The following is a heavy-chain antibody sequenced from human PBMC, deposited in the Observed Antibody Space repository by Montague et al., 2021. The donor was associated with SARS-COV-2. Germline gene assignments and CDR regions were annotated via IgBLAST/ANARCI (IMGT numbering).Heavy chain of an antibody. CDR1: GGSISSNY. D-gene: IGHD3-10*01. V-gene: IGHV4-59*01. Sequence: SETLSLTCTVSGGSISSNYWNWIRQPPGRGLEWIGYIYYSGSTNYNPSLESRVTISADTSKNHFSLKLRSVTAADTAVYYCAREISGPDDFDDWGQGTLVTVSS. CDR2: IYYSGST. CDR3: AREISGPDDFDD. J-gene: IGHJ4*02.